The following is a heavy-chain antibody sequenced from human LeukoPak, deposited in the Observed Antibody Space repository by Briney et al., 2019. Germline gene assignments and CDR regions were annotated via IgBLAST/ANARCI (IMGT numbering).Heavy chain of an antibody. CDR2: IWYDGRNK. Sequence: AGGSLRLSCAASGFTFSSYGVNWVRQAPGKGLEWVALIWYDGRNKNYADSVKGRFTISRDNSKNTLYLQMSSLRAEDTAVYYCARDRGYSSRWEFGKDYYMDVWGKGTTVTVSS. J-gene: IGHJ6*03. V-gene: IGHV3-33*01. CDR1: GFTFSSYG. CDR3: ARDRGYSSRWEFGKDYYMDV. D-gene: IGHD6-13*01.